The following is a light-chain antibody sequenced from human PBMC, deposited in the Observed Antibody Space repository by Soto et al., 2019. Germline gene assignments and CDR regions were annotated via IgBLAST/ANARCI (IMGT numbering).Light chain of an antibody. CDR1: QGIGDT. V-gene: IGKV3-15*01. CDR2: DTS. J-gene: IGKJ5*01. Sequence: VMVQSPTTRSVSPGENATLSCRASQGIGDTLAWYQHKPGQTPRLLIYDTSTRATGVPTRFSGSRSGAEFTLTINSLQSEDFAVYYCQPYNNWPLNFGGGTRLEI. CDR3: QPYNNWPLN.